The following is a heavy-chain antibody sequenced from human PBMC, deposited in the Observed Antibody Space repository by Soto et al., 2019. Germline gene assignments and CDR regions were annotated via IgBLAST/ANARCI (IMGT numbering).Heavy chain of an antibody. J-gene: IGHJ5*02. CDR2: INHSGGT. CDR3: ARGRRQQLVRSKYDWFDP. Sequence: SETLSRTCSVYGGSFGSYYWSWIRPPPGKGLEWIGEINHSGGTNYNPSLKSRLAMSVDRSKNQVSLNLSSVTAADTAVYYCARGRRQQLVRSKYDWFDPWGQRTLVTVSS. CDR1: GGSFGSYY. D-gene: IGHD6-6*01. V-gene: IGHV4-34*01.